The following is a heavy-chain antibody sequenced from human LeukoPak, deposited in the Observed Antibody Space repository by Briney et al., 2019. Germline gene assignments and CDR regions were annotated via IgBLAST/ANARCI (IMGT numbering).Heavy chain of an antibody. D-gene: IGHD3-22*01. J-gene: IGHJ5*02. CDR1: GYTFTGYY. V-gene: IGHV1-2*02. Sequence: ASVKVSCKASGYTFTGYYMHWVRQAPGQGLEWMGWINPNSGGTNYAQKFQGRVTMTRDTSISTAYMELSWLRSDDTAVYYCASFLSSGYYQTWYDPWGQGTLVTVSS. CDR3: ASFLSSGYYQTWYDP. CDR2: INPNSGGT.